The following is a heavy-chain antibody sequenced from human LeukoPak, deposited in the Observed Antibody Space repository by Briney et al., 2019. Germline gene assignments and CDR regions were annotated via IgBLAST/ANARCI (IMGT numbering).Heavy chain of an antibody. CDR3: ARGHITMIDY. Sequence: PGGSLRLSCAASGFTVSSNYMSWVRQAPGKGLEWVSVIYSGGSTYYTDSVKGRFTISRDNSRNTLYLQMNSLRAEDTAVYYCARGHITMIDYWGQGTLVTVSS. D-gene: IGHD3-22*01. V-gene: IGHV3-66*01. CDR1: GFTVSSNY. J-gene: IGHJ4*02. CDR2: IYSGGST.